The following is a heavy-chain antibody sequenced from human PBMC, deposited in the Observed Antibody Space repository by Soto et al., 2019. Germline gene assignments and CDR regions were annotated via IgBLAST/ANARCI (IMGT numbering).Heavy chain of an antibody. Sequence: GGALRLSCAASGFTFSSYWMSWVRQAPGKGLGWVANIKQDGGEKYYVDSVKGRFTISRDNAKNSLYLQMNSLRAEDTAVYYCARGRPLSCFDYWGQGTLVTVSS. J-gene: IGHJ4*02. CDR1: GFTFSSYW. CDR3: ARGRPLSCFDY. V-gene: IGHV3-7*05. CDR2: IKQDGGEK.